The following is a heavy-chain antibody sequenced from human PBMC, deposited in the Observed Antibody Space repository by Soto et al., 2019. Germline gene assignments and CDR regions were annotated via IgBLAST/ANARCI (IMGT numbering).Heavy chain of an antibody. D-gene: IGHD1-26*01. CDR3: ARDAGELLNYYYGMDV. Sequence: PGGSLRLSCAASGFTFSSYSMNWFRQAPGKGLEWVSSISSSSSYIYYADSVKGRFTISRDNAKNSLYLQMNSLRAEDTAVYYCARDAGELLNYYYGMDVWGQGTTVTVSS. CDR1: GFTFSSYS. J-gene: IGHJ6*02. CDR2: ISSSSSYI. V-gene: IGHV3-21*01.